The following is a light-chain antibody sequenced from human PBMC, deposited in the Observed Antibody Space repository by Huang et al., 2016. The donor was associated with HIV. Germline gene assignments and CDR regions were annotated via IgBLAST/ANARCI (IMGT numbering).Light chain of an antibody. J-gene: IGKJ4*01. CDR3: QQYGTSPPSLT. CDR2: GTS. Sequence: EIVLTQSPGTLSLSPGGRATLSCRASQSVSGTYLAWYQQKPGQAPRLLIYGTSLRATGIPDRFIGSGSATDFTLSISRLEPEDFAVYYCQQYGTSPPSLTFGGGTKVEIK. CDR1: QSVSGTY. V-gene: IGKV3-20*01.